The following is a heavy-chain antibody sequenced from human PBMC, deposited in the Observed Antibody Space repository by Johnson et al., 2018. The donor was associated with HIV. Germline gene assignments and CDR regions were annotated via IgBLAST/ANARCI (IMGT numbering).Heavy chain of an antibody. CDR3: AKRGGVGDVAFDI. V-gene: IGHV3-30*02. CDR2: IRYDGSNK. CDR1: GFTFSSYG. Sequence: QEQLVESGGGVVQPGGSLRLSCAASGFTFSSYGMHWVRQAPGKGLEWVAFIRYDGSNKYYADSVKGRFTISRDNSKNTLYLQMNSLRAEDTAVYYCAKRGGVGDVAFDIWGQGTMVTVSS. D-gene: IGHD3-16*01. J-gene: IGHJ3*02.